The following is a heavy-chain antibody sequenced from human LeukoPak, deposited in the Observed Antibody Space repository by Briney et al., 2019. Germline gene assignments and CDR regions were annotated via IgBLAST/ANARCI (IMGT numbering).Heavy chain of an antibody. D-gene: IGHD5-12*01. CDR3: ARVGGYSGYEWNDY. CDR2: ISSSSSYI. V-gene: IGHV3-21*01. J-gene: IGHJ4*02. Sequence: GGSLRLSCAASGFTFSSYSMHWVRQAPGKGLEWVSSISSSSSYIYYADSVKGRFTISRDNAKNSLYLQMNSRRAEDTAVYYCARVGGYSGYEWNDYWGQGTLVTVSS. CDR1: GFTFSSYS.